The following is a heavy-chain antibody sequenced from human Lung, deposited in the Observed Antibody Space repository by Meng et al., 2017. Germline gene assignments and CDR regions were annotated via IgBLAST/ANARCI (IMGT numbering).Heavy chain of an antibody. CDR1: GGSFSGYY. Sequence: QVQLQQWGAGLLKPSETLSLTCAVYGGSFSGYYWSWIRQPPGKGLEWIGEINHSGSTNYNPSLKSRVTTSVDTSKNQFSLRLTSVTAADSAVYYCARFGVFAVSFDSWGQGILVTVSS. J-gene: IGHJ4*02. D-gene: IGHD3-10*01. CDR3: ARFGVFAVSFDS. V-gene: IGHV4-34*01. CDR2: INHSGST.